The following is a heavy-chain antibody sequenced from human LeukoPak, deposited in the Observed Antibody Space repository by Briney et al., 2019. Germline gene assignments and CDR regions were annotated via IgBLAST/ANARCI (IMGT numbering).Heavy chain of an antibody. J-gene: IGHJ5*02. D-gene: IGHD1-7*01. Sequence: PSETLSLTCAVYGGSFSGYYWSWIRQPPGKGLEWIGEINHSGSTNYNPSLKSRVTISVDTSKNQFSLKLSSVTAADTAVYYCARVVVPDWNYAWFDPWGQGTLVTVSS. CDR2: INHSGST. V-gene: IGHV4-34*01. CDR3: ARVVVPDWNYAWFDP. CDR1: GGSFSGYY.